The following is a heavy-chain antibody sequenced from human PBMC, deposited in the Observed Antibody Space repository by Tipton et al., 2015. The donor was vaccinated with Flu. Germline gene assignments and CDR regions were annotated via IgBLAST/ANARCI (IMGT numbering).Heavy chain of an antibody. J-gene: IGHJ4*02. V-gene: IGHV4-59*01. CDR2: IYYSGST. CDR1: GGSISSYY. CDR3: ARSPGGSGWSYYFDY. Sequence: TLSLTCTVSGGSISSYYWSWIRQPPGKGLEWIGYIYYSGSTNYNPSLKSRVTISVDTSKNQFSLKLSSVTAADTAVYYCARSPGGSGWSYYFDYWGQGTLVTVSS. D-gene: IGHD6-19*01.